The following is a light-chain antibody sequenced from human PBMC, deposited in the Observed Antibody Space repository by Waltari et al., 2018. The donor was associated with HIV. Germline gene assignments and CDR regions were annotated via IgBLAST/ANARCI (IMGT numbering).Light chain of an antibody. Sequence: QSVLTQPPSASGTPGQRVTISCSGSSSNIRNDNVYWYQQLPRTTPKLLIYKNIQRPSGVPDRFAGSKSGTSAYLAISGLRSEDEADYYCVGWDASLSAYVFGAGTKVTVL. J-gene: IGLJ1*01. V-gene: IGLV1-47*01. CDR1: SSNIRNDN. CDR3: VGWDASLSAYV. CDR2: KNI.